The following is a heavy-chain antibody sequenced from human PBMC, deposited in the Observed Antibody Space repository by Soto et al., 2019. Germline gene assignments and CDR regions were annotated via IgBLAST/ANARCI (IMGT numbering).Heavy chain of an antibody. CDR2: IYYSGYT. V-gene: IGHV4-59*01. CDR3: ARDSVGSGYD. Sequence: QVQLQESGPGLEKPSETVSLTCAVCGGSINGYYWSWIRQPPGKRMEWIGYIYYSGYTNYNPSLKSRVTISVDRSKNQFSLELRSVTASDTAVYYCARDSVGSGYDWGQGTLVTVSS. J-gene: IGHJ4*02. D-gene: IGHD5-12*01. CDR1: GGSINGYY.